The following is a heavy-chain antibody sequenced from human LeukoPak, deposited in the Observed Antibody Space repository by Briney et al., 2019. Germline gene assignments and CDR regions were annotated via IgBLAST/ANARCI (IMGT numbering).Heavy chain of an antibody. CDR3: ARGNEWAFDY. CDR1: GFTLSSYW. J-gene: IGHJ4*02. Sequence: GALKLSCATAGFTLSSYWMHRVRQAPGEGLVWVSRINTDGTSTIYADSVKGRFTISRDNAKNTLYLQMNSLRAEDTAVYACARGNEWAFDYWAQGTLVTVSS. D-gene: IGHD1-26*01. CDR2: INTDGTST. V-gene: IGHV3-74*01.